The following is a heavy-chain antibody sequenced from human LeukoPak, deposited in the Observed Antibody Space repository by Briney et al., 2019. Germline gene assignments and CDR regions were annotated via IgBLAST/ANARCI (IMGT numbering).Heavy chain of an antibody. CDR1: GGSIRTFY. J-gene: IGHJ6*02. Sequence: SQTLSLTCTVSGGSIRTFYWSWIRQPPGKGLEWIGFVYHSGITNYNPSLKSRVTISVDTSKNQFSLKLSSVTAADTAVYYCTGDYGDYEGAMDVWGQGTTVTVSS. CDR2: VYHSGIT. CDR3: TGDYGDYEGAMDV. V-gene: IGHV4-59*08. D-gene: IGHD4-17*01.